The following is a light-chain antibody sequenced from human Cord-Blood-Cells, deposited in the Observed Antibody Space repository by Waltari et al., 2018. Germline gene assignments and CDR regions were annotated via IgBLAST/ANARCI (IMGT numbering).Light chain of an antibody. Sequence: DIQMTQSPSSLSASVGARVTITCRASQSISSWLAWYQQKPGKAPKLLIYKASSLESGVPSRFSGSGSGTEFTLTISSLQPDDFATYYCQQYNNPGGVTFGPGTKVDIK. CDR3: QQYNNPGGVT. V-gene: IGKV1-5*03. J-gene: IGKJ3*01. CDR1: QSISSW. CDR2: KAS.